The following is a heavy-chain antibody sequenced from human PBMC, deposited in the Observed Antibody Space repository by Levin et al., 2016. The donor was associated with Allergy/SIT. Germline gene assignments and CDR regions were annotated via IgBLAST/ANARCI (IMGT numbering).Heavy chain of an antibody. D-gene: IGHD3-3*01. CDR3: AKDSTYDFWSGYTPSGFDY. J-gene: IGHJ4*02. Sequence: WIRQPPGKGLEWVSAISGSGGSTYYADSVKGRFTISRDNSKNTLYLQMNSLRAEDTAVYYCAKDSTYDFWSGYTPSGFDYWGQGTLVTVSS. CDR2: ISGSGGST. V-gene: IGHV3-23*01.